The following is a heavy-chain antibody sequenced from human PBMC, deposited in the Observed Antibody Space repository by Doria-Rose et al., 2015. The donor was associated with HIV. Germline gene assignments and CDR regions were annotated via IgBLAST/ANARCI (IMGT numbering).Heavy chain of an antibody. D-gene: IGHD3-22*01. Sequence: WIRQPPGKGLEWIGYIYYSGSTNYNPSLKSRVTISVDTSKNQFSLKLSSVTAADTAVYYCARGTFYDSSGYYPYFDYWGQGTLVTVSS. J-gene: IGHJ4*02. CDR2: IYYSGST. V-gene: IGHV4-59*01. CDR3: ARGTFYDSSGYYPYFDY.